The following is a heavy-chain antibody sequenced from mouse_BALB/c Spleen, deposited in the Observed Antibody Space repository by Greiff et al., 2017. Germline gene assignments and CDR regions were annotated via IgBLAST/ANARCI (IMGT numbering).Heavy chain of an antibody. J-gene: IGHJ2*01. CDR2: INPYNDYT. CDR3: TMSVYDGYYFDY. V-gene: IGHV1S45*01. D-gene: IGHD2-12*01. Sequence: VQLQQSGAELVRPGASVMISCKAFGYTFTYHHINWVKQRPGQGLDWIGYINPYNDYTSYNQKFKGKATLTVDKSSSTAYMELSSLTSEDSAVYYCTMSVYDGYYFDYWGQGTTRTVSS. CDR1: GYTFTYHH.